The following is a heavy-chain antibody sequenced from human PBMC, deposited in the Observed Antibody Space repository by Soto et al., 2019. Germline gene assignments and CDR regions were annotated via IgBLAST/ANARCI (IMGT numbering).Heavy chain of an antibody. CDR3: ARLYWGRYFDL. CDR2: IYYSGNT. D-gene: IGHD7-27*01. Sequence: QLQLQESGPGLVKPSETLSLTSTVSGGSVSSSNYYWGWVRQPPGKGLEWIGSIYYSGNTYYNPSLKSRVTISVDTSENQFSLKLSSVTAADTAVFYCARLYWGRYFDLWGRGTLVTVSS. CDR1: GGSVSSSNYY. V-gene: IGHV4-39*01. J-gene: IGHJ2*01.